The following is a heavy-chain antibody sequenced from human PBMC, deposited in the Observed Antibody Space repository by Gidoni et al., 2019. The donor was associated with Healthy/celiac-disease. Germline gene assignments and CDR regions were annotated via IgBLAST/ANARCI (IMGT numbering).Heavy chain of an antibody. CDR2: IWYDVSNK. J-gene: IGHJ6*02. V-gene: IGHV3-33*01. CDR3: ARGITMVRGVIIELDYYYGMDV. D-gene: IGHD3-10*01. CDR1: GVTFSSYG. Sequence: QVQLVESGGGVVQPGRCLRLSCAASGVTFSSYGMHRVGQAPGKGLAWVAVIWYDVSNKYYADSVKGRFTISRDNSQNTLYLQMNSLRAEDTAVYYCARGITMVRGVIIELDYYYGMDVWGQGTTVTVSS.